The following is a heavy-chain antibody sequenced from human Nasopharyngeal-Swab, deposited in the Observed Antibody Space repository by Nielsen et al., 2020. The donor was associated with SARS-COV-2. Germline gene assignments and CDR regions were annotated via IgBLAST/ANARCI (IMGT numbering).Heavy chain of an antibody. CDR3: ARGRGGQQLVRTYYYYGLDV. Sequence: SETLSLTCGVYGGSLSGHYWSWIRQPPGKGLEWMGEINYSGTTNYKPSLKTRVTISVDTSKNQFSLKVRSVSAADTAIYFCARGRGGQQLVRTYYYYGLDVWGQGTTVTVSS. J-gene: IGHJ6*02. CDR2: INYSGTT. CDR1: GGSLSGHY. D-gene: IGHD1-1*01. V-gene: IGHV4-34*01.